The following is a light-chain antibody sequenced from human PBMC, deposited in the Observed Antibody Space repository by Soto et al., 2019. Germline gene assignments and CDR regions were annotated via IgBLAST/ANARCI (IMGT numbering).Light chain of an antibody. J-gene: IGLJ3*02. Sequence: QSVLTQPPSVSGAPGQRVTISCTGSSSNIGAGYDVHWYQQLPGTAPKLLLYGNSNRPSGVPDRFSGSKSGTSASLAITGLQAEYEADYYCPSYDSSLSGWVLGGGTKVTVL. CDR3: PSYDSSLSGWV. V-gene: IGLV1-40*01. CDR2: GNS. CDR1: SSNIGAGYD.